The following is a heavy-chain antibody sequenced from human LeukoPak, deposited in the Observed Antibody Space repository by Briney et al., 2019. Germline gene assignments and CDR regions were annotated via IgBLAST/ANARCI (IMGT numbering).Heavy chain of an antibody. CDR1: GYTFTSYG. J-gene: IGHJ6*02. D-gene: IGHD3-3*01. Sequence: GASVKVSCKASGYTFTSYGISWVRQAPGQGLEWMGWISAYNGNTNYAQKLQGRVTMTTDTSTSTAYTELRSLRSDDTAVYYCARDNHDFWSGYPTYYYYGMDVWGRGTTVTVSS. V-gene: IGHV1-18*01. CDR2: ISAYNGNT. CDR3: ARDNHDFWSGYPTYYYYGMDV.